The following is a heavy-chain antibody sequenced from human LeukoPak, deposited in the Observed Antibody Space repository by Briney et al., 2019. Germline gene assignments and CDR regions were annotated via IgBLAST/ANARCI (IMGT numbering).Heavy chain of an antibody. CDR1: GASYSAYY. Sequence: SETLSLTCAVYGASYSAYYWSWIRQPPGKGLEWIGDIDHRGTATYNPSLKSRLTISADASKNQFSLKLNSVTDADTAVYYCAVGITTLGVAASFDSRGQGNLVIVSS. D-gene: IGHD3-3*01. CDR2: IDHRGTA. J-gene: IGHJ4*02. V-gene: IGHV4-34*01. CDR3: AVGITTLGVAASFDS.